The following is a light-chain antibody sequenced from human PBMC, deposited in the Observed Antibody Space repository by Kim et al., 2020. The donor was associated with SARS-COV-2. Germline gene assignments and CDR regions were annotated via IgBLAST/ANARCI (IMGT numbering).Light chain of an antibody. Sequence: PGKTPRITCGGNNIVGESVNWYQQKPGQAPLLVIYYDTDLHTGIPERFSGANSGNTATLTISRIETGDEADYCCQVWDSWSEHVVFGGGTQLTVL. CDR2: YDT. V-gene: IGLV3-21*04. J-gene: IGLJ2*01. CDR1: NIVGES. CDR3: QVWDSWSEHVV.